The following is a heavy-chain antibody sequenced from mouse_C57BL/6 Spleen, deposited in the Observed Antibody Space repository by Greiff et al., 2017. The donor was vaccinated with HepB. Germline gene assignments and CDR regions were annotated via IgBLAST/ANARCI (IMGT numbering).Heavy chain of an antibody. CDR1: GYTFTSYW. D-gene: IGHD4-1*01. Sequence: QVQLQQPGAELVRPGTSVELSCKASGYTFTSYWMHWVKQRPGQGLEWIGVIDPSDSYTNYNQKFKGKATLTVDTSSSTAYMQLSSLTSEDSAVYYCARLGGLGPPFDYWGQGTTLTVSS. V-gene: IGHV1-59*01. CDR2: IDPSDSYT. J-gene: IGHJ2*01. CDR3: ARLGGLGPPFDY.